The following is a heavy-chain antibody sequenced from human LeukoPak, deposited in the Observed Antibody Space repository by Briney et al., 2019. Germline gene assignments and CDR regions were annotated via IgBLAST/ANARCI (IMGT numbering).Heavy chain of an antibody. CDR2: IYHSGST. CDR3: ARPSSSRYYYMDV. Sequence: PSETLSLTCTVSGYSISSGYYWGWIRQPPGKGLEWIGSIYHSGSTYYNPSLKSRVTISVDTSKTQFSLKLSSVTAADTAVYYCARPSSSRYYYMDVWGKGTTVTVSS. D-gene: IGHD6-6*01. CDR1: GYSISSGYY. V-gene: IGHV4-38-2*02. J-gene: IGHJ6*03.